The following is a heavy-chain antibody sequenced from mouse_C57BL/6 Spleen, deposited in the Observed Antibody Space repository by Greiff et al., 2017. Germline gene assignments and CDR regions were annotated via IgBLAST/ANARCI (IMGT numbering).Heavy chain of an antibody. CDR2: IYPSDSET. D-gene: IGHD1-1*01. CDR3: ARGHYGSSYGYVDV. J-gene: IGHJ1*03. CDR1: GYTFTSYW. V-gene: IGHV1-61*01. Sequence: QVQLQQPGAELVRPGSSVKLSCKASGYTFTSYWMDWVKQRPGQGLEWIGNIYPSDSETHYNQKFKDKATLTVDKSSSTAYMQLSSLTSEDSAVYYCARGHYGSSYGYVDVWGTGTTVTVAS.